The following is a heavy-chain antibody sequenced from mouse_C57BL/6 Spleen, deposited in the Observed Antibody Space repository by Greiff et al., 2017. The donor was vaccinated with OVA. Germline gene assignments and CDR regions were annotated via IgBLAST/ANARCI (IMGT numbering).Heavy chain of an antibody. D-gene: IGHD1-1*01. V-gene: IGHV1-69*01. CDR2: IDPSDSYT. J-gene: IGHJ1*03. CDR3: ARLYYGSSYWYFDV. Sequence: QVQLKQPGAELVMPGASVKLSCKASGYTFTSYWMHWVKQRPGQGLEWIGEIDPSDSYTNYNQKFKGKSTLTVDKSSSTAYMQLSSLTSEDSAVYYCARLYYGSSYWYFDVWGTGTTVTVSS. CDR1: GYTFTSYW.